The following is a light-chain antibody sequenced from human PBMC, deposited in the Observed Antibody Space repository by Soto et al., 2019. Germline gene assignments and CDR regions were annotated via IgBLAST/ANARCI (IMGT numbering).Light chain of an antibody. CDR2: WAS. V-gene: IGKV4-1*01. CDR1: QSVLYNSNNKNY. CDR3: QQYYSTPPT. J-gene: IGKJ4*01. Sequence: DILMTHSPASLAVSLGERATINCKSSQSVLYNSNNKNYLAWYQQKPGQPPKLLIFWASTRESGVPDRFSGSGSGTDFTLTISSLQAEDVAVYYCQQYYSTPPTFGEGTKVDIK.